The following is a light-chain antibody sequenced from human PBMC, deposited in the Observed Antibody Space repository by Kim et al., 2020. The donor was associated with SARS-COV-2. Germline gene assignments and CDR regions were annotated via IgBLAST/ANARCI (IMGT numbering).Light chain of an antibody. J-gene: IGLJ7*01. V-gene: IGLV3-19*01. Sequence: ALGQTVRITCQGDSLRNYYARWYQQKPGQAPVLVIYGKNNRPSGIPDRFSGSSSGNTASLTITGAQAEDEADYYCNSRDSSGNHRLFGGGTQLTVL. CDR1: SLRNYY. CDR2: GKN. CDR3: NSRDSSGNHRL.